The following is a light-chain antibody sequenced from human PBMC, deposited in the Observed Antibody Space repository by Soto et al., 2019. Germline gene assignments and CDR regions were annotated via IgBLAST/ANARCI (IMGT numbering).Light chain of an antibody. CDR3: AAWDGSLNNVL. CDR1: ASSIGTNT. J-gene: IGLJ2*01. V-gene: IGLV1-44*01. Sequence: QSVLTQPPSASGTPGQRVTISCSGSASSIGTNTVNWYRQLPGTAPKLLIYGDNQRPSGVPDRFSGSKSGTSASLAISGLQSEDEAAYYCAAWDGSLNNVLFGGGTKLTVL. CDR2: GDN.